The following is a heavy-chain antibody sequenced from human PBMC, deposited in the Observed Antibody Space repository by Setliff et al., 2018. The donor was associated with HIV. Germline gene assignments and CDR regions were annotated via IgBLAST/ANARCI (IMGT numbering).Heavy chain of an antibody. CDR2: IYYSGNI. CDR1: GGSIKSSSYY. CDR3: ARVPTSSWYVTTQRTKEYFHH. J-gene: IGHJ1*01. Sequence: PSETLSLTCTVSGGSIKSSSYYWGWIRQPPGKGLEWIGSIYYSGNIYYNPSLKSRVTISVDTSRNQFSLRLSSVTAADTAIYYCARVPTSSWYVTTQRTKEYFHHWGQGTLVTVSS. V-gene: IGHV4-39*07. D-gene: IGHD6-13*01.